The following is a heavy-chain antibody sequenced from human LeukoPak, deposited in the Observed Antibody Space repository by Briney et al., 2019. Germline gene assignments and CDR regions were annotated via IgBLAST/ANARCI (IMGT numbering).Heavy chain of an antibody. CDR1: GYSISSGYY. J-gene: IGHJ3*02. V-gene: IGHV4-4*07. D-gene: IGHD1-26*01. Sequence: SETLSLTCTVSGYSISSGYYWGWIRQPAGKGLEWIGRIYTSGSTNYNPSLKSRVTMSVDTSKNQFSLKLSSVTAADTAVYYCARFPGKYDAFDIWGQGTMVTVSS. CDR2: IYTSGST. CDR3: ARFPGKYDAFDI.